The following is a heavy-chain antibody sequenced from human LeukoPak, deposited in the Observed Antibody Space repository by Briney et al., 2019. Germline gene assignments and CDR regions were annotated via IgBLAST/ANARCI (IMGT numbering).Heavy chain of an antibody. CDR3: ARATGIAAAPTLNWFDP. CDR1: GGSISSYY. CDR2: IYYSGST. D-gene: IGHD6-13*01. J-gene: IGHJ5*02. Sequence: PSETLSLTCTVSGGSISSYYWSWIRQPPGKGLEWIGYIYYSGSTNYIPSLKSRVTISVDTSKNQFSLKLSSVTAADTAVYYCARATGIAAAPTLNWFDPWGQGTLVTVSS. V-gene: IGHV4-59*01.